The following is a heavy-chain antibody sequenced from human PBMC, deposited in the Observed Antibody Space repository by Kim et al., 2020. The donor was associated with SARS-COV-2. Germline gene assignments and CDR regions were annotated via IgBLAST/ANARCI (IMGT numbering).Heavy chain of an antibody. CDR3: ARDGMRRDYGDYDFGDY. CDR2: IKQDGSEK. J-gene: IGHJ4*02. CDR1: GFTFSSYW. D-gene: IGHD4-17*01. Sequence: GGSLRLSCAASGFTFSSYWMSWVRQAPGKGLEWVANIKQDGSEKYYVDSVKGRFTISRDNAKNSLYLQMNSLRAEDTAVYYCARDGMRRDYGDYDFGDYWGQGTLVTVSS. V-gene: IGHV3-7*03.